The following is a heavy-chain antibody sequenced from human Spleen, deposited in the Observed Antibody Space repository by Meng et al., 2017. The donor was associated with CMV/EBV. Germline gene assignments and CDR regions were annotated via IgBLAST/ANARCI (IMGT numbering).Heavy chain of an antibody. CDR1: GGTFSSYA. J-gene: IGHJ6*02. V-gene: IGHV1-2*02. CDR2: INPNSGGT. CDR3: ARGDAGSNYYGMDV. Sequence: ASVKVSCKASGGTFSSYAISWVRQAPGQGLEWMGWINPNSGGTNYAQKFQGRVTMTRDTSISTAYMDLSRLRSDDTAVFYCARGDAGSNYYGMDVWGQGTTVTVSS. D-gene: IGHD6-13*01.